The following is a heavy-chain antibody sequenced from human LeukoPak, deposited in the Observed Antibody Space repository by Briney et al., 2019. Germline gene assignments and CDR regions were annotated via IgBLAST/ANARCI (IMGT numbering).Heavy chain of an antibody. V-gene: IGHV4-39*07. D-gene: IGHD3-3*01. Sequence: SETLSLTCTVSGGSISSSSYYWGWIRQPPGKGLEWIGSIYYSGSTYYNPSLKSRVTISVDTSKNQFSLKLSSVTAADTAVYYCARGAYYDFWSGLYYFDYWGQGTLVTVSS. CDR2: IYYSGST. CDR3: ARGAYYDFWSGLYYFDY. J-gene: IGHJ4*02. CDR1: GGSISSSSYY.